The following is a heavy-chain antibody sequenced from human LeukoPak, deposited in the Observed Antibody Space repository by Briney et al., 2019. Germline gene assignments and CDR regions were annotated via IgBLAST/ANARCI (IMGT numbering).Heavy chain of an antibody. D-gene: IGHD2-8*01. Sequence: ASVKVSSKASAYTFTNYVISWVRQAPGQGLEWMGLISAYNGNTDYAPKLQGRVTMSTDTSTSTAYMELRSLRSDDTAVYYCATSESRGTNYFDSWGQGTLVTVSS. J-gene: IGHJ4*02. CDR1: AYTFTNYV. CDR3: ATSESRGTNYFDS. CDR2: ISAYNGNT. V-gene: IGHV1-18*01.